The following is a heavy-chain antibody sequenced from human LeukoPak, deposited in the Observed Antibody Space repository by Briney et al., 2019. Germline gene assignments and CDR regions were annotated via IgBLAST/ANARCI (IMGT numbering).Heavy chain of an antibody. D-gene: IGHD5-24*01. J-gene: IGHJ4*02. CDR2: ISGDGGST. CDR3: AKGGRSRWNQVDY. Sequence: GGSLRLSCAASGFTFDDYAMHWVRQAPGKGLEWVSVISGDGGSTDYADSVKGRSTISRDNSKNSLYLQMNSLRTEDTALYYCAKGGRSRWNQVDYWGQGTLVTVSS. V-gene: IGHV3-43*02. CDR1: GFTFDDYA.